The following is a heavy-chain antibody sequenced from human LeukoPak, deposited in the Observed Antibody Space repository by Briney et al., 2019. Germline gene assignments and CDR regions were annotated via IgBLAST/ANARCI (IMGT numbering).Heavy chain of an antibody. CDR1: GFTFSSYG. V-gene: IGHV3-30*03. CDR2: ISYDGSNK. J-gene: IGHJ4*02. Sequence: GGSLRLSCAASGFTFSSYGMHWVRQAPGKGLVGVAVISYDGSNKYYADSVKGRFTISRDNSKNTLYLQMNSLRAEDTAVYYCARDRIMGYFDYWGQGTLVTVSS. D-gene: IGHD2-15*01. CDR3: ARDRIMGYFDY.